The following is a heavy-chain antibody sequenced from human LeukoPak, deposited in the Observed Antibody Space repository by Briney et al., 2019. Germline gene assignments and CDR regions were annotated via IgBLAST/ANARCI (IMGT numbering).Heavy chain of an antibody. V-gene: IGHV3-7*05. D-gene: IGHD1-26*01. CDR1: GFTFSRDW. Sequence: GGSLRLSCTAAGFTFSRDWMSSVRQAPGKGLEWVANIKQIKQDGSEKDYVDSVKGRFSISRDNAKNSLYLQMNSLRAEDTAVYYCARDRVGGFDMWGQGTMVTVSS. CDR2: IKQIKQDGSEK. J-gene: IGHJ3*02. CDR3: ARDRVGGFDM.